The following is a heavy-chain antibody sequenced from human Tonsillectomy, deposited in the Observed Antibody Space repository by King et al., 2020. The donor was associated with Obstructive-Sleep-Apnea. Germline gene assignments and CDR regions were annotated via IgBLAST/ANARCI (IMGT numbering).Heavy chain of an antibody. V-gene: IGHV4-30-4*01. J-gene: IGHJ5*02. CDR3: SRKYCSGGRCYDGTPRFDP. Sequence: QLQESGPGLVKSSQTLSLTCTVSGGSISSRDYYWSWFRQPPGKGLEWIGYIYYSGTTYYNPSLKSRLTILVDTSKNQFSLKLSSVTAADTAVYYCSRKYCSGGRCYDGTPRFDPWGQGTLVTVSS. CDR1: GGSISSRDYY. CDR2: IYYSGTT. D-gene: IGHD2-15*01.